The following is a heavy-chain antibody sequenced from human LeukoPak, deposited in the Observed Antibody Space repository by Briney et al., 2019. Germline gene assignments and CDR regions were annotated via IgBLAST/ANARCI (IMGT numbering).Heavy chain of an antibody. J-gene: IGHJ4*02. CDR2: IYYSGGT. Sequence: SETLSLTCTVSGGSISSYYWGWIRQPPGKGLEWIGSIYYSGGTYYNPSLKSRVTMSVDTSTNQFSLRLSSVTAADTAVYYCARLNLPAIKGAFDYWGQGTLVTVSS. V-gene: IGHV4-39*07. CDR3: ARLNLPAIKGAFDY. D-gene: IGHD2-2*01. CDR1: GGSISSYY.